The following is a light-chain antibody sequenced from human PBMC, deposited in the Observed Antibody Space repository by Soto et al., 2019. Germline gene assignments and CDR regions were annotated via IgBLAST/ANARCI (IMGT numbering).Light chain of an antibody. V-gene: IGKV3-11*01. CDR3: QQRSSWPT. Sequence: EIVLTQSPATLSLSPGERATLSCRASQSVNSYLAWYQQKCGQAPRLLIYDTSNRSTGIPDRFSGSGSGTDFTLTISSLVPGDFAVYYCQQRSSWPTFGQGTRLEIK. J-gene: IGKJ2*01. CDR2: DTS. CDR1: QSVNSY.